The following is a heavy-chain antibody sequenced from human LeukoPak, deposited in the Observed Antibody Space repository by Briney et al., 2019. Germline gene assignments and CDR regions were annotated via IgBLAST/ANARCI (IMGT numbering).Heavy chain of an antibody. Sequence: SEALSLTCAVYGGSFSGYYWSWIRQPPGKGLEWIGEINHSGSTNCNPSLKSRVTISVDTSKNQFSLKLSSVTAADTAVYYCARFGCTNGVCYDYWGQGTLVTVSS. CDR2: INHSGST. J-gene: IGHJ4*02. CDR3: ARFGCTNGVCYDY. V-gene: IGHV4-34*01. D-gene: IGHD2-8*01. CDR1: GGSFSGYY.